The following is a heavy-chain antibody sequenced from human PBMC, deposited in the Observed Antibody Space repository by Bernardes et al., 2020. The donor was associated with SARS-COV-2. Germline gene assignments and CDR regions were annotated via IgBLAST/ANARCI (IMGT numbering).Heavy chain of an antibody. CDR3: AITYYYDSSGSLNWFDP. CDR1: GYTFTSYD. V-gene: IGHV1-8*01. CDR2: MNPNSGNT. J-gene: IGHJ5*02. D-gene: IGHD3-22*01. Sequence: ASVKVSCKASGYTFTSYDINWVRQATGQGLEWMGWMNPNSGNTGYAQKFQGRVTMTRNTSISTAYMELSSLRSEDTAVYYCAITYYYDSSGSLNWFDPWGQGTLVTVSS.